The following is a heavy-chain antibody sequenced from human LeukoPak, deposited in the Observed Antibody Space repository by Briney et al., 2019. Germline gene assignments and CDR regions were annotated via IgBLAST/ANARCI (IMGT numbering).Heavy chain of an antibody. V-gene: IGHV4-31*03. Sequence: SQTLSLTCTVSGGSISSGDYYWSWIRQHPGKGLEWIGYIYYSGATYYNPSLKSRVTISLDTSKNQFSLKLSSVTAADTAVYYCARDQEDSGTDYWGQGTLVTVSS. CDR2: IYYSGAT. J-gene: IGHJ4*02. D-gene: IGHD3-10*01. CDR3: ARDQEDSGTDY. CDR1: GGSISSGDYY.